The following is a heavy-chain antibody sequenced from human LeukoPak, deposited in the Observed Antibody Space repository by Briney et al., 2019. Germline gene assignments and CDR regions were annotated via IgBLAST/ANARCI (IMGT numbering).Heavy chain of an antibody. CDR2: IYYRART. CDR1: GDSITSGGFY. D-gene: IGHD3-22*01. Sequence: SETLSLTCTVSGDSITSGGFYWSWIRQHPGRGLEWIGYIYYRARTYYNPSLKSRVIVSLDTSKNQFSLNLRSVTAADTAVYSCARDSSGRYYFDHWGRGILVTVSS. V-gene: IGHV4-31*03. CDR3: ARDSSGRYYFDH. J-gene: IGHJ4*02.